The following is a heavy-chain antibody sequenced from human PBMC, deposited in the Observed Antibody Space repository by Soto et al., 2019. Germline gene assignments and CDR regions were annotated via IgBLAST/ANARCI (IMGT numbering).Heavy chain of an antibody. D-gene: IGHD3-10*01. J-gene: IGHJ3*02. CDR1: GGTFSNYA. CDR3: ARDSLVRGVTSAFDI. CDR2: IITFLASA. V-gene: IGHV1-69*01. Sequence: QVQLVQSGAEVKKPGSSVKVSCKASGGTFSNYAINWVRQAPGQGLEWMGGIITFLASANYAQKFQGRVKITADESTSTAYMELSSLRSEDTALYYCARDSLVRGVTSAFDIWGQETLVTVSS.